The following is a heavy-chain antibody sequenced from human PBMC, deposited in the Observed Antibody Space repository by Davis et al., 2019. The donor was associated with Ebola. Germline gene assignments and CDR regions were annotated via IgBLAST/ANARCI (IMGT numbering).Heavy chain of an antibody. Sequence: KVSCKGSGYSFTSYWIGWVRQMPGKGLEWMGIIYPGDSDTRYSPSFQGQVTISADKSISTAYLQWSSLKASDTAMYYCARQKVMVRVVPAANYYYYYGMDVWGQGTTVTVSS. CDR1: GYSFTSYW. CDR3: ARQKVMVRVVPAANYYYYYGMDV. V-gene: IGHV5-51*01. CDR2: IYPGDSDT. J-gene: IGHJ6*02. D-gene: IGHD2-2*01.